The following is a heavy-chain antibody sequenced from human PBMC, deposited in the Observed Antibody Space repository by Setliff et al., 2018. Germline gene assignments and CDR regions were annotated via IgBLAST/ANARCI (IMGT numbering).Heavy chain of an antibody. J-gene: IGHJ6*03. Sequence: PSETLSLTCSVSGDSIGRGGYYWSWIRQQPGKGLEWIASIYYSGSTYYNPSLKSRLRVSMDSSKNQFYLDLSSVTAADTAVYYCAGGTIVAPGGYFYYMDVWGKGATVTVSS. CDR1: GDSIGRGGYY. V-gene: IGHV4-31*03. CDR3: AGGTIVAPGGYFYYMDV. D-gene: IGHD6-6*01. CDR2: IYYSGST.